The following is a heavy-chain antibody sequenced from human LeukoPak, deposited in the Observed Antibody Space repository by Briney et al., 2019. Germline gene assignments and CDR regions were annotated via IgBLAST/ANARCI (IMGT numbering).Heavy chain of an antibody. CDR2: ISSSGSYI. Sequence: GGSLRLSCAASSFTFSSYNMSWVRQAPGKGLEWVSSISSSGSYIYYRDSVKGRFTISRDNAENTLYLQMNSLRAEDTAVYYCAKVSRAVVDNYFDYWGQGTLVTVSS. J-gene: IGHJ4*02. D-gene: IGHD2-2*01. CDR1: SFTFSSYN. V-gene: IGHV3-21*04. CDR3: AKVSRAVVDNYFDY.